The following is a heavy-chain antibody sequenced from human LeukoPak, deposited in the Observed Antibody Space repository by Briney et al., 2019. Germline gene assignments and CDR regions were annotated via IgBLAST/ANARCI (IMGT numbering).Heavy chain of an antibody. V-gene: IGHV1-24*01. J-gene: IGHJ4*02. CDR2: FDPEDGET. CDR1: GYSFAGYH. D-gene: IGHD3-16*01. Sequence: ASVKVSCKSSGYSFAGYHMHWVRQAPGKGLEWMGGFDPEDGETIYAQKFQGRVTMTEDTSTDTAYMELSSLRSEDTAVYYCATGDYVWGRPDYWGQGTLVTVSS. CDR3: ATGDYVWGRPDY.